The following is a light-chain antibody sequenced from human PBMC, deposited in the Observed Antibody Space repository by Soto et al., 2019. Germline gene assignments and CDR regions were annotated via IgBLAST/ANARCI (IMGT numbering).Light chain of an antibody. CDR1: SSNIGAGYN. CDR3: QSYDSSLSGSI. Sequence: QSVLTQPPSVSGAPGQRVTISCTGSSSNIGAGYNVHWYQQLPGTAPKLLIYVNSNRPSGVPDRFSGSKSGTSASLAITGLQAEDDADYYCQSYDSSLSGSIFGGGTKLTVL. V-gene: IGLV1-40*01. J-gene: IGLJ2*01. CDR2: VNS.